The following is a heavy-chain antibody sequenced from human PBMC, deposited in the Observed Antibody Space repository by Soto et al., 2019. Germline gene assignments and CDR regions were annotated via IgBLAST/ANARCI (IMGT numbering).Heavy chain of an antibody. Sequence: QVQLQESGPGLVKPSQTLSLTCTVSGGSISSGGYYWSWIRQHPGKGLEWIGYIYYSGSTYYNPSLKSRVNISVDTSKNQFSRKLSSVTAADTAVYYCERKYSSSWYVWWFDPWGQGTLVTVSS. D-gene: IGHD6-13*01. CDR2: IYYSGST. CDR3: ERKYSSSWYVWWFDP. V-gene: IGHV4-31*03. CDR1: GGSISSGGYY. J-gene: IGHJ5*02.